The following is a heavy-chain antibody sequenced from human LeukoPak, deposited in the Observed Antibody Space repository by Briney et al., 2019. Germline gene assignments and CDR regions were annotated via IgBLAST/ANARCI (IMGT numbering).Heavy chain of an antibody. D-gene: IGHD5-12*01. J-gene: IGHJ4*02. CDR2: ISAYNGNT. CDR3: ARQRGWLRTLDHIDY. Sequence: GASVKVSCKASGYTFTSYGISWVRQAPGQGLEWMGWISAYNGNTNYAQKLQGRVTMTTDTSTSTAYMELRSLRPDDTAVYYCARQRGWLRTLDHIDYWGQGTLVTVSS. CDR1: GYTFTSYG. V-gene: IGHV1-18*01.